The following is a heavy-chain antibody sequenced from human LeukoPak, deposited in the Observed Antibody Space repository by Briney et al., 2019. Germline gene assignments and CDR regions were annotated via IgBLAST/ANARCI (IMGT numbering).Heavy chain of an antibody. CDR2: INHSGST. J-gene: IGHJ6*03. V-gene: IGHV4-34*01. Sequence: SETLSLTCAVSGGSLSGYYWTWIRQPPGKGLEWIGEINHSGSTNYNPSLKSRVTISVDTSKNQFSLKLSSVTAADTAVYYCARGYYYYYMDVWGKGTTVTISS. CDR3: ARGYYYYYMDV. CDR1: GGSLSGYY.